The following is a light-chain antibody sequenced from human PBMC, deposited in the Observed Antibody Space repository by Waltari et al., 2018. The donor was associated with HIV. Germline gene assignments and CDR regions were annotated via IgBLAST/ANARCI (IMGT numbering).Light chain of an antibody. Sequence: QSALTQPASVSGSPGQSITISCAGTGAEIGSYNYVAWYQKLPDSVPKLMIYEVTSRPSGISDRFSASKSGNAASLTISGLQAEDEGDYYCSSYTTFNTVIFGGGTKLTVL. CDR2: EVT. V-gene: IGLV2-14*01. J-gene: IGLJ2*01. CDR3: SSYTTFNTVI. CDR1: GAEIGSYNY.